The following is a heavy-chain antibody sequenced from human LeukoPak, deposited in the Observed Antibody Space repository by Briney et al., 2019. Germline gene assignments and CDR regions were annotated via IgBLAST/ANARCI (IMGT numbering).Heavy chain of an antibody. CDR2: ISGYNGNT. CDR1: GYTFINYG. Sequence: GASVKVSCKASGYTFINYGFTWVRQAPGQGLEWMGWISGYNGNTNYLQKFQGRVTMTTDTSTNTVYMELRSLSPDDTAVYYCAGVSTNSRVGGYDPQWYFDLWGRGTLVTVSS. CDR3: AGVSTNSRVGGYDPQWYFDL. J-gene: IGHJ2*01. V-gene: IGHV1-18*04. D-gene: IGHD5-12*01.